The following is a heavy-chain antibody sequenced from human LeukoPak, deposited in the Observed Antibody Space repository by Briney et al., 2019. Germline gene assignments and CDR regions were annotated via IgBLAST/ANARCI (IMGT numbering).Heavy chain of an antibody. CDR1: GFSFSSYS. J-gene: IGHJ4*02. V-gene: IGHV3-21*01. CDR3: AKDLEVRGVILEFDY. Sequence: PGGSLRLSCAASGFSFSSYSMNWVRQAPGKGLEWVSSISSSSSYIYYTDSVKGRFTISRDNAKNTLYLQMNSLRAEDTAVYYCAKDLEVRGVILEFDYWGQGTLVTVSS. CDR2: ISSSSSYI. D-gene: IGHD3-10*01.